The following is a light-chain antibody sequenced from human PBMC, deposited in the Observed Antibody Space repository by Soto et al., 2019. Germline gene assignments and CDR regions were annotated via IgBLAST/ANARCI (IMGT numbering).Light chain of an antibody. CDR3: QHYNNWPPIT. V-gene: IGKV3-15*01. J-gene: IGKJ5*01. CDR1: QSVSTA. CDR2: GSS. Sequence: EIVMTQSPVTLSVSPGERATLSCRASQSVSTALAWYQQKPGQAPRLLLYGSSPRATGIPARFSGSGSGTEFTLTISSLQSEDFAVYYCQHYNNWPPITFGQGTRLEIK.